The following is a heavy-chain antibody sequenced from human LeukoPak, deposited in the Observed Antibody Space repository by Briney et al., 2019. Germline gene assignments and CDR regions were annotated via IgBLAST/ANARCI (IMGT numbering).Heavy chain of an antibody. CDR3: ARDSRAVAGFDY. CDR2: IYYSGST. CDR1: GGSISSYY. V-gene: IGHV4-59*01. J-gene: IGHJ4*02. Sequence: SETLSLTCTVSGGSISSYYWSWIRQPPGKGLEWIGYIYYSGSTNYYPSLKSRVTISVDTSKNQFSLKLSSVTAADTAVYYCARDSRAVAGFDYWGQGTLVTVSS. D-gene: IGHD6-19*01.